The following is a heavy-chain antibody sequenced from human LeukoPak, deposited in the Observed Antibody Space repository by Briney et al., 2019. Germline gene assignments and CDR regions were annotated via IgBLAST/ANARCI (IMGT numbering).Heavy chain of an antibody. J-gene: IGHJ4*02. D-gene: IGHD3-22*01. CDR2: ISGSGGST. CDR1: GFTFSSYA. V-gene: IGHV3-23*01. CDR3: ARGHVGYDSSGYYHY. Sequence: PGGSLRLSCAASGFTFSSYAMSWVRQAPGKGLEWVSAISGSGGSTYYADSVKGRFTISRDNSKNTLYLQMNSLRAEDTAVYYCARGHVGYDSSGYYHYWGQGTLVTVSS.